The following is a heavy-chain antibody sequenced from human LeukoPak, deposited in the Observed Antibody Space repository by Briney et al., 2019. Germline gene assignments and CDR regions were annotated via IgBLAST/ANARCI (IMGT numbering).Heavy chain of an antibody. J-gene: IGHJ4*02. V-gene: IGHV1-69*13. CDR2: IIPIFGAA. CDR1: GGTFSSYA. CDR3: ARSDPDYGDYAPDY. Sequence: ASVKVSCKASGGTFSSYAISWVRQAPGQGLEWMGGIIPIFGAANYAQKFQGRVTITADESTSTAYMELSSLRSEDTAVYYCARSDPDYGDYAPDYWGQGTLVTVSS. D-gene: IGHD4-17*01.